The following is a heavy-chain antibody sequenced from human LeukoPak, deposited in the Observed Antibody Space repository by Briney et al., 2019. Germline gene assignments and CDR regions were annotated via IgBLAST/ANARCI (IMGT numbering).Heavy chain of an antibody. J-gene: IGHJ4*02. Sequence: GASEKVSCKASGYTFTSYGISWVRQAPGQGLEWMGWISAYNGNTNYAQKLQGRVTMTTDTSTSTAYMELRSLRSDDTAVYYCARDADIEVGYSSSSSSDYWGQGTLVTVSS. D-gene: IGHD6-6*01. CDR2: ISAYNGNT. V-gene: IGHV1-18*01. CDR3: ARDADIEVGYSSSSSSDY. CDR1: GYTFTSYG.